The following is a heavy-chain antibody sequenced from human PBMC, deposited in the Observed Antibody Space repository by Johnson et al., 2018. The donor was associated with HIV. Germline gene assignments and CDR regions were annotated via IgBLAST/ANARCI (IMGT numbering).Heavy chain of an antibody. D-gene: IGHD6-6*01. CDR1: GLTVSGNY. CDR3: AKDSAWDSSSSGAFDI. J-gene: IGHJ3*02. Sequence: VQLVESGGGLVQPGGSLRLSCAASGLTVSGNYMTWVRQAPGNGLEWVSVIFSGGSTYYAGSVHGRFTISRDNSKNSLYLQMNSLRAEDTALYYCAKDSAWDSSSSGAFDIWGQGTMVIVSS. CDR2: IFSGGST. V-gene: IGHV3-66*01.